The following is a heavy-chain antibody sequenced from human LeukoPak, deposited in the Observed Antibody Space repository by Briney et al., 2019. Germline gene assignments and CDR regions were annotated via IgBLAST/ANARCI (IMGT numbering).Heavy chain of an antibody. J-gene: IGHJ6*03. CDR1: GFNFSPYA. CDR2: ISGAGTI. CDR3: ASDYYFYYYYLDV. V-gene: IGHV3-23*01. Sequence: GGSLRLSCVASGFNFSPYAMGWARQAPGKGLEWVSGISGAGTINYADSVKGRFTISRDNSKNTVCLQMNSLRAEDTAVYYCASDYYFYYYYLDVWGKGTTVTVSS.